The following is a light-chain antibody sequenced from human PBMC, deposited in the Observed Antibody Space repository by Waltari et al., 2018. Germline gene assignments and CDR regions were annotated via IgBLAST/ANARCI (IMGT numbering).Light chain of an antibody. J-gene: IGLJ3*02. CDR2: STN. V-gene: IGLV8-61*02. CDR3: LLFWGNSNWL. Sequence: QTVATPIPSVAVSLGGTVALTCDSSPGPAPTNNHPASYQQTPGQAPRTIMSSTNRRSSGVPHFSAASIRRTSAALTSTGAEADDESVYYWLLFWGNSNWLFGGGTELTVL. CDR1: PGPAPTNNH.